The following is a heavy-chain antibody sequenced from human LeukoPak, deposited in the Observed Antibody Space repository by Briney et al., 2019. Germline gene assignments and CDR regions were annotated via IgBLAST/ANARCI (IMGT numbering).Heavy chain of an antibody. CDR3: AKKGSRTIATGGFDC. D-gene: IGHD6-13*01. CDR1: GFTFSSYA. Sequence: GGSLRLSCAASGFTFSSYAMSWVRQAPGKGLEWISTISGSGSTTYYGDSVKGRFTISGDSSKNTLDLQMNSLRAEDTAVYYCAKKGSRTIATGGFDCWGQGTLVIVSS. V-gene: IGHV3-23*01. J-gene: IGHJ4*02. CDR2: ISGSGSTT.